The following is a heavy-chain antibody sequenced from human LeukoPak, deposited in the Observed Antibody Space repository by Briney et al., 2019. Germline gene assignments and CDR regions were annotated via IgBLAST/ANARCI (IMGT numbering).Heavy chain of an antibody. CDR1: GFTFSSYA. Sequence: PGGSLRLSCAASGFTFSSYAMHWVRQAPGKGLEWVAVISYDGSNKYYADSVKGRFTISRDNSKNTLYLQMNSLRAEDTAVYYCAREGDGVSVTMIVVGYFDYWGQGTLVTVSS. CDR3: AREGDGVSVTMIVVGYFDY. V-gene: IGHV3-30-3*01. D-gene: IGHD3-22*01. J-gene: IGHJ4*02. CDR2: ISYDGSNK.